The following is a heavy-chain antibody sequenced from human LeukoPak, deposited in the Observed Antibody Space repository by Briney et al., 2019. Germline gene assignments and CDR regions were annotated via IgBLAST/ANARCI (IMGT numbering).Heavy chain of an antibody. D-gene: IGHD6-19*01. CDR1: GFTFSSYE. CDR3: ARDAGKFIAVAGNFDY. J-gene: IGHJ4*02. CDR2: ISSSGSTI. Sequence: GGSLRLSCAASGFTFSSYEMSWVRQAPGKGLEWVSYISSSGSTIYYADSVKGRFTISRDNAKNSLYLQMNSLRAEDTAVYYCARDAGKFIAVAGNFDYWGQGTLVTVSS. V-gene: IGHV3-48*03.